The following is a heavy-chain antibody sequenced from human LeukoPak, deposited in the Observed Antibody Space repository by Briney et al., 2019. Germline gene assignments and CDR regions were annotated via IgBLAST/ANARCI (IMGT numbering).Heavy chain of an antibody. CDR3: ARVHYDILTGYCDY. D-gene: IGHD3-9*01. J-gene: IGHJ4*02. V-gene: IGHV1-18*01. CDR1: GYTFTSYG. CDR2: ISAYNGNT. Sequence: ASVKVSCKAFGYTFTSYGISWVRQAPGQGLEWMGWISAYNGNTNYAQKLQGRVTMTTDTSTSTAYMELRSLRSDDTAVYYCARVHYDILTGYCDYWGQGTLVTVSS.